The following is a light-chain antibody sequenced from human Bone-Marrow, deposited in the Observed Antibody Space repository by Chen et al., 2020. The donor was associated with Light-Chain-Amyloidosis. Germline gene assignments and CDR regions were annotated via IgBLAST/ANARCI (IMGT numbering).Light chain of an antibody. V-gene: IGLV2-14*01. J-gene: IGLJ1*01. CDR2: EVT. Sequence: QSALTQPASASGSPGRSITIPRTGTSSDVGGDNHVSWYQQHPDKAPKLMIYEVTNRPSWVPDRFSGSKSDNTASLTISGLQTEDEADYFCSSYTITNTLVFGSGTRVTVL. CDR3: SSYTITNTLV. CDR1: SSDVGGDNH.